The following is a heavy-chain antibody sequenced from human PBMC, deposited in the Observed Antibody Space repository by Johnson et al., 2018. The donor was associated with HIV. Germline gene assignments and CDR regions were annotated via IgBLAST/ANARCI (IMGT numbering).Heavy chain of an antibody. CDR2: ISGSGGST. Sequence: VQLVESGGDVVQPGGSLRLSCAASGFAFSSYAMTWVRQAPGKGLEWVSAISGSGGSTYYADSVKGQFTISRDNSKNTLYLQMNSLRAEDTAVYYCARAEPWDRRHYAFDIWGQGTVVTVSS. CDR3: ARAEPWDRRHYAFDI. J-gene: IGHJ3*02. V-gene: IGHV3-23*04. D-gene: IGHD1-1*01. CDR1: GFAFSSYA.